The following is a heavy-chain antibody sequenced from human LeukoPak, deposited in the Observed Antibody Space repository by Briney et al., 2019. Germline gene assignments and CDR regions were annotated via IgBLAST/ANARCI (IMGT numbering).Heavy chain of an antibody. CDR3: ARDSSSWYSYGMDV. CDR2: IYYSGST. Sequence: SQTLSLTCTVSGGSISSGDYYWSLIRQPPGKDLEWIGNIYYSGSTYYNPSLKSRVTISVDTSKNQFSLKLSSVTAADTAVYYCARDSSSWYSYGMDVWGKGTTVTVSS. J-gene: IGHJ6*04. V-gene: IGHV4-30-4*01. D-gene: IGHD6-13*01. CDR1: GGSISSGDYY.